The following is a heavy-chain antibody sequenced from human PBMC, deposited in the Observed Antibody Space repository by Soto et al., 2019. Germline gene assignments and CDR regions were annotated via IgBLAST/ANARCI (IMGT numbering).Heavy chain of an antibody. V-gene: IGHV1-69*02. CDR2: IFPLTDIP. Sequence: QVQLVQSGTEVKKPGSSVKVSCKASGGTFRNYPINWVRQAPGQGLEWMGSIFPLTDIPDYAQNFQARLTISADKSTSTAYMELSSLPSDDTAMYFRARGPLVVLNYFESWGQGTLVTVSP. CDR1: GGTFRNYP. CDR3: ARGPLVVLNYFES. J-gene: IGHJ4*02.